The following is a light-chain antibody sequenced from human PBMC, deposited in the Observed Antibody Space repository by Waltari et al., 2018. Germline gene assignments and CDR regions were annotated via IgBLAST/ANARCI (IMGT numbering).Light chain of an antibody. CDR2: FAS. CDR3: HQSSVLPYT. V-gene: IGKV6-21*02. Sequence: EIVLIQSPDFQSLAPKEKVTITCRASQSIGSTLHWYQQKPDQSPKLLIKFASQSISGIPSRFSGSGSGTDFTLTISSLEAEDAATYYCHQSSVLPYTFGQGAKLEIK. CDR1: QSIGST. J-gene: IGKJ2*01.